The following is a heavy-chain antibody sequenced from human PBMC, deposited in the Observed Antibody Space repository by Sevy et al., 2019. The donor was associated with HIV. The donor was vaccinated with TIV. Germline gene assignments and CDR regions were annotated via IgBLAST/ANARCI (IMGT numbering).Heavy chain of an antibody. CDR2: ISSNGGST. CDR3: ARESIAVAGIGYYFKY. D-gene: IGHD6-19*01. Sequence: GGSLRLSCSASGFTFSSYAMHWVRQAPGKGLEYVSAISSNGGSTYYADSVKGRFTISRDNSKNTLYLQMSSLRAEDTAVYYCARESIAVAGIGYYFKYWGQGTLVTVSS. V-gene: IGHV3-64*04. CDR1: GFTFSSYA. J-gene: IGHJ4*02.